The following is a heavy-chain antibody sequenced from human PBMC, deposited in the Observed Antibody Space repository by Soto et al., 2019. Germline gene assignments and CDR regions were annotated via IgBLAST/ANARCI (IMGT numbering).Heavy chain of an antibody. CDR3: AGSGGQLLGDYYYYRMDV. CDR1: GGSISSGDYY. J-gene: IGHJ6*02. D-gene: IGHD3-10*01. CDR2: IYYSGST. Sequence: SETLSLTCTVSGGSISSGDYYWSWIRQPPGKGLEWIGYIYYSGSTYYNPSLKSRVTISVDTSKNQFSLKLSSVTAADTAVYYRAGSGGQLLGDYYYYRMDVWGPGTTVTVSS. V-gene: IGHV4-30-4*01.